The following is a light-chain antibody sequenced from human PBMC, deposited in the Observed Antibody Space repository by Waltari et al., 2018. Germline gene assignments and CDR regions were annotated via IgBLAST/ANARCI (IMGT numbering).Light chain of an antibody. J-gene: IGLJ3*02. Sequence: SYELTQPPSVSVSPGQTASITCPGDKLGDKFASWYQQKPGQSPVVVIYQDTKRPSGIPERFSGSNSGNTATLTISGTQAMDEADYYCQAWDASTGVFGGGTKLTVL. V-gene: IGLV3-1*01. CDR3: QAWDASTGV. CDR1: KLGDKF. CDR2: QDT.